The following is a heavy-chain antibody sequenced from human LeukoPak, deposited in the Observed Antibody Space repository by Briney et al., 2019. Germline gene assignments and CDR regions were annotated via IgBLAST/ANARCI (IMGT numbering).Heavy chain of an antibody. Sequence: SGTLSLTCTVSGGSISSYYWSWIRQPPGKGLEWIGYIYYSGSTNYNPSLKSRVTISVDTSKNQFSLKLSSVTAADTAVYYCARHSEQIYYYGSGSYYKGFDPWGQGTLVTVSS. D-gene: IGHD3-10*01. J-gene: IGHJ5*02. V-gene: IGHV4-59*08. CDR2: IYYSGST. CDR1: GGSISSYY. CDR3: ARHSEQIYYYGSGSYYKGFDP.